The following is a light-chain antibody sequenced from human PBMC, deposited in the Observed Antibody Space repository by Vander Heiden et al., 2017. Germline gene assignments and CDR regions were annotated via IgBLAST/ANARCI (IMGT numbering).Light chain of an antibody. Sequence: DIQMTQSPSSLSASVGDRVTITCQASQDISNYLNWYQQKPGKAPKLLIYDASNFETGVPSTFSGSGSGTDFTFTIISLQPEDIATYYCQQEDNLPSTFGPGTKVEIK. V-gene: IGKV1-33*01. CDR1: QDISNY. CDR3: QQEDNLPST. J-gene: IGKJ2*01. CDR2: DAS.